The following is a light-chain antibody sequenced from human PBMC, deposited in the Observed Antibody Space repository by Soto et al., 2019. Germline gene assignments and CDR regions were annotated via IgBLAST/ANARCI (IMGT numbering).Light chain of an antibody. CDR3: QQYNNWPSPIT. CDR2: GAS. CDR1: QSIGSN. J-gene: IGKJ5*01. V-gene: IGKV3-15*01. Sequence: TQSPGTLSVSPGERATLSCRASQSIGSNLAWYQQKPGQAPSLLIYGASTRAAAIPARFSGSGSGTDFTLTISSLQSEDFVAYYCQQYNNWPSPITFGQGTRLEIK.